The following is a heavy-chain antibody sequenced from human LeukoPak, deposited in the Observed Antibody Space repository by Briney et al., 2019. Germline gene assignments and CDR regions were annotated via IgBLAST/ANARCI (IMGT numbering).Heavy chain of an antibody. J-gene: IGHJ4*02. V-gene: IGHV3-30*02. CDR1: GSTFGSCG. CDR2: IRSDGSDK. Sequence: GGSLRLSCAASGSTFGSCGMHWVRQAPGKGLECVAFIRSDGSDKFYADSVKGRFTISRDNSKNTLYLQMNSLRAEDTAVYYCSIRPLSEVSYWGQGTLVTVSS. CDR3: SIRPLSEVSY.